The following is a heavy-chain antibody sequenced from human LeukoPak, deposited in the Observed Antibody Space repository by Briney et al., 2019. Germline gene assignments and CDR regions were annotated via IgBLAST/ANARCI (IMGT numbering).Heavy chain of an antibody. J-gene: IGHJ4*02. CDR3: ARVNSGSYWYYFDY. V-gene: IGHV1-18*01. CDR1: GYIFTTYG. Sequence: GASVKVSCKASGYIFTTYGISWVRQAPGQELEWMGWISGYNGNTKYSQKLQGRVTMTTDTSTSTAYMDLKSLRSDDTAVYFCARVNSGSYWYYFDYWGQGTLVTVSS. D-gene: IGHD1-26*01. CDR2: ISGYNGNT.